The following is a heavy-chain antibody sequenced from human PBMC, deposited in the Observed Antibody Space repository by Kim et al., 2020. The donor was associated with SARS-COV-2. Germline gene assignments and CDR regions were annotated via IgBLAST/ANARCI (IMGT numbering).Heavy chain of an antibody. CDR3: ARGRTTIFGVVTEFDY. Sequence: SETLSLTCTVSGGSISSGGYYWSWIRQHPGKGLEWIGYIYYSGSTYYNPSLKSRVTISVDTSKNQFSLKLSSVTAADTAVYYCARGRTTIFGVVTEFDYWGQGTLVTVSS. CDR2: IYYSGST. V-gene: IGHV4-31*03. CDR1: GGSISSGGYY. D-gene: IGHD3-3*01. J-gene: IGHJ4*02.